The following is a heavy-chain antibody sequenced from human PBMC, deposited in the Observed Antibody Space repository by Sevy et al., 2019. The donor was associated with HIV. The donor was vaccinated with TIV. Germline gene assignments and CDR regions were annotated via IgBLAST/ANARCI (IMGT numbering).Heavy chain of an antibody. CDR1: GGSISSYY. CDR3: ARVFWKGAYYYMDV. V-gene: IGHV4-59*01. Sequence: SETLSLTCTVSGGSISSYYWSWIRQPPGKGLEWIGYIYYSGSTNYNPSLKSRVTISVDTSKNQFSLKLSSVTAADTAVYYCARVFWKGAYYYMDVWGQGTTVTVSS. CDR2: IYYSGST. D-gene: IGHD1-1*01. J-gene: IGHJ6*03.